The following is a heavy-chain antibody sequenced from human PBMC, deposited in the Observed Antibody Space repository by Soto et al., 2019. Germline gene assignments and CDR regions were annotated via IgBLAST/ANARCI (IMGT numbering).Heavy chain of an antibody. CDR1: GFTFNNYA. J-gene: IGHJ4*02. Sequence: PGGSLRLSCSASGFTFNNYAMNWVRQAPGKGLECVSAISSNGGSTYYADSVKGRFTISRDTSKNTLYLQMNSLRTEDTAVYYCVNPIYCTGGSCYLSYWGQGTLVTVSS. CDR3: VNPIYCTGGSCYLSY. D-gene: IGHD2-15*01. CDR2: ISSNGGST. V-gene: IGHV3-64D*08.